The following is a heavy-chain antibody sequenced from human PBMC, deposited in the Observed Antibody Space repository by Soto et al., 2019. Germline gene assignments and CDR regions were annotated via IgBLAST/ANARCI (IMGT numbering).Heavy chain of an antibody. Sequence: GGSLSLSCAASGFTFSTYIMNWVRQAPGKGLEWVSRISSSSGTIDYADSVKGRFIISRDNARNSLYLQMNSLRDEDTAVYYCARTFYGMDVWGRGTTVTVSS. CDR2: ISSSSGTI. CDR1: GFTFSTYI. J-gene: IGHJ6*02. V-gene: IGHV3-48*02. CDR3: ARTFYGMDV.